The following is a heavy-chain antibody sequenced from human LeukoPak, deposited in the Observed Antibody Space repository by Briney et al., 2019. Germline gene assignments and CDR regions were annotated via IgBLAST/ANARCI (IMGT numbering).Heavy chain of an antibody. CDR2: INQDGSEK. CDR1: GFTFSSYW. Sequence: GGSLRPSCAASGFTFSSYWMSWVRQAPGKGLEWVANINQDGSEKYYVDSVKGRFTISRDNAKCSLYLQMNSLRADDTAVYYCARDRALYDSRRGYYYTEDDYWGQGTLVTVSS. D-gene: IGHD3-22*01. V-gene: IGHV3-7*01. J-gene: IGHJ4*02. CDR3: ARDRALYDSRRGYYYTEDDY.